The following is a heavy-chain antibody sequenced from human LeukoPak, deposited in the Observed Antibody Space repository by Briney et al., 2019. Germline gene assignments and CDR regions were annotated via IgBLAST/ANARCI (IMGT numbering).Heavy chain of an antibody. J-gene: IGHJ5*02. CDR2: IYHSGST. V-gene: IGHV4-38-2*02. CDR3: ARWCSGFDP. Sequence: SETLSLTCTVSGYSISSGYYWGWIRQPPGKGLEWIGSIYHSGSTYYNPSLKSRVTISVDTSKNQFSLKLSSVTAADTAVYYCARWCSGFDPWGQGTLVTVSS. CDR1: GYSISSGYY. D-gene: IGHD4/OR15-4a*01.